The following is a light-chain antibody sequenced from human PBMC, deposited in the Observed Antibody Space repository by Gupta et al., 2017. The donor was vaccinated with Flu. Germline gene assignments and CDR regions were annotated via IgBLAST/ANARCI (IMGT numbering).Light chain of an antibody. V-gene: IGKV3-20*01. CDR3: RQYGSSPLT. Sequence: LSLSPGERATLPCRASRSVNNTYLAGYQQRPGQPPRLLIYGASTRAADIPDRCRGSGSGTDFTLTISRLDPEDFAVYFCRQYGSSPLTFGHGTRVDIK. CDR2: GAS. CDR1: RSVNNTY. J-gene: IGKJ1*01.